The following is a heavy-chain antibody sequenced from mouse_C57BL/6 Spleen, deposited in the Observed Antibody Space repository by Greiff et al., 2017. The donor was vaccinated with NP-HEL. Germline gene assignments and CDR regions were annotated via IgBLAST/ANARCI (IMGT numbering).Heavy chain of an antibody. CDR2: INPSTGGT. CDR1: GYSFTGYY. D-gene: IGHD1-1*01. Sequence: EVQLQQSGPELVKPGASVKISCKASGYSFTGYYMNWVKQSPEKSLEWIGEINPSTGGTTYNQKFKAKATLTVDKSSSTAYMQLKSLTSEDSAVYYCARLDTDYYGSSYDGFAYWGQGTLVTVSA. V-gene: IGHV1-42*01. CDR3: ARLDTDYYGSSYDGFAY. J-gene: IGHJ3*01.